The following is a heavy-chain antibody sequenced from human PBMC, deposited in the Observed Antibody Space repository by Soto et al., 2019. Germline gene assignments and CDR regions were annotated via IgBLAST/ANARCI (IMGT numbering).Heavy chain of an antibody. Sequence: GESLKISCAASGFTFSSYAMSWVRQAPGKGLEWVSAISGSGGSTYYADSVKGRFTISRDNSKNTLYLQMNSLRAEDTAVYYCAKDLKLLRFLEWPNLEGYGYFDYWGQGTLVTVSS. D-gene: IGHD3-3*01. CDR3: AKDLKLLRFLEWPNLEGYGYFDY. CDR2: ISGSGGST. V-gene: IGHV3-23*01. J-gene: IGHJ4*02. CDR1: GFTFSSYA.